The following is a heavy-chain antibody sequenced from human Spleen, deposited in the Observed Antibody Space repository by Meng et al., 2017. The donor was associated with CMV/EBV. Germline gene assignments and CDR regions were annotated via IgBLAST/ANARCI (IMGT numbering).Heavy chain of an antibody. D-gene: IGHD3-3*01. CDR1: GFTFSSYA. Sequence: GGSLRLSCAASGFTFSSYAMHWVRQAPGKGLEWVAVISYDGSKKYYADSVKGRFTISRDNSKNTLYLQMNSLKAEDTAVYYCARRGDYDFWSGSVVYYYYGMDVWGQGTTVTVSS. V-gene: IGHV3-30-3*01. J-gene: IGHJ6*02. CDR2: ISYDGSKK. CDR3: ARRGDYDFWSGSVVYYYYGMDV.